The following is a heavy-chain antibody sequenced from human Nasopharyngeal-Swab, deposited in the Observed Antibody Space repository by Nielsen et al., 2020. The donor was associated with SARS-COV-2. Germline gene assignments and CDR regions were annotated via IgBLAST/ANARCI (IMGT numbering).Heavy chain of an antibody. CDR1: EFTFGSYA. CDR3: ASAATMIVYYGMDV. J-gene: IGHJ6*02. Sequence: GESLKISCAASEFTFGSYAMSWVRQAPGKGPEWVAVISYDGSNKYYADSVKGRFTISRDNSKNTLYLQMNSLRAEDTAVYYCASAATMIVYYGMDVWGQGTTVTVSS. CDR2: ISYDGSNK. V-gene: IGHV3-30-3*01. D-gene: IGHD3-22*01.